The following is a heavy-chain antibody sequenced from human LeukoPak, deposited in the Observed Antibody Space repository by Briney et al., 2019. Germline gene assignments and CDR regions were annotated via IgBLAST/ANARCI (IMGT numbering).Heavy chain of an antibody. V-gene: IGHV3-33*08. D-gene: IGHD1-26*01. Sequence: GGSLRLSCAASGFTFSTYGMHWVRQAPGKGLEWVAAIWYDGSNKYYADSVKGRFTISRDNSKNTLYLQMNSLRAEDTAVYYCARDRRYGSYIPDYWGQGTLVTVSS. CDR3: ARDRRYGSYIPDY. CDR2: IWYDGSNK. J-gene: IGHJ4*02. CDR1: GFTFSTYG.